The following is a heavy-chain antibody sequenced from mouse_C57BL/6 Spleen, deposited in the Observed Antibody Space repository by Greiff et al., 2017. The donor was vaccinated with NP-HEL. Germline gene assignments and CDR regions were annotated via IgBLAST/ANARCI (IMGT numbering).Heavy chain of an antibody. CDR2: IYPGDGDT. CDR3: AHTMGDY. D-gene: IGHD1-1*02. V-gene: IGHV1-82*01. CDR1: GYAFSSSW. Sequence: VKLMESGPELVKPGASVKISCKASGYAFSSSWMNWVKQRPGKGLEWIGRIYPGDGDTNYNGKFKGKATLTADKSSSTAYMQLSSLTSEDSAVYFCAHTMGDYWGQGTSVTVSS. J-gene: IGHJ4*01.